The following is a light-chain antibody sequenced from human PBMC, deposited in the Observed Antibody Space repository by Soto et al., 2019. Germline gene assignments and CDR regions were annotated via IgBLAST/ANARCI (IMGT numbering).Light chain of an antibody. J-gene: IGKJ1*01. CDR2: DAS. CDR1: QDISNY. CDR3: QQYQNLWT. Sequence: DIQMTQSPSSLSASVGDRVTISCQASQDISNYLNWYQHKEGKAPKLLIYDASNLETGVPSRFSGSGSGTDFTLTISSLQPEDIAVYYCQQYQNLWTFGQGTKVEI. V-gene: IGKV1-33*01.